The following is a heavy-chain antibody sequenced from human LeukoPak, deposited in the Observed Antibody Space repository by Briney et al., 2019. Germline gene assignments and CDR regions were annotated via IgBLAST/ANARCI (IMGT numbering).Heavy chain of an antibody. CDR1: GFTFNNQA. J-gene: IGHJ5*02. CDR3: AKDSGHIVTNWFDP. Sequence: GGSLRVSCAGSGFTFNNQAMTWVRQAPGKGLEWVSSISDDGVRTYTADSLRGRFTISRDNSKNTLSLQMNSLRADDTAIYYCAKDSGHIVTNWFDPTARGTLVSVSS. D-gene: IGHD4-11*01. CDR2: ISDDGVRT. V-gene: IGHV3-23*01.